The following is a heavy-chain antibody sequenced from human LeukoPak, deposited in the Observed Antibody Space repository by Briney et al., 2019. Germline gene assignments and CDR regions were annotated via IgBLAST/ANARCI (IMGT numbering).Heavy chain of an antibody. V-gene: IGHV1-2*02. J-gene: IGHJ4*02. D-gene: IGHD1-26*01. CDR3: ARDLVGATTIDY. Sequence: GASVKVSCKASGYTFTGYDMHWVRQAPGQGLEWMGWINPNSGGTNYAQKFQGRVTMTRDTSISTAYMELSRLRSDDTAVYYCARDLVGATTIDYWGQGTLVTVSS. CDR1: GYTFTGYD. CDR2: INPNSGGT.